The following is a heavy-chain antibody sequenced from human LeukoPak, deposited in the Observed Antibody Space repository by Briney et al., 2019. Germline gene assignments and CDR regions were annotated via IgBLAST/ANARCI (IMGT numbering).Heavy chain of an antibody. CDR3: ARDSEAAAGESNYYYYYGMDV. CDR2: IRYTGEI. CDR1: GFIFSQYS. V-gene: IGHV3-21*05. D-gene: IGHD6-13*01. J-gene: IGHJ6*02. Sequence: GGSLRLSCAASGFIFSQYSMNWVRQAPGKGLEWISHIRYTGEIFYADSVKGRFTISRDNAKNSLYLQMNSLRAEDTAVYYCARDSEAAAGESNYYYYYGMDVWGQGTTVTVSS.